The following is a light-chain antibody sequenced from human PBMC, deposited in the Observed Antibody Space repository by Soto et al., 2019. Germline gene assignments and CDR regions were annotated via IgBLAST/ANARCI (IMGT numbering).Light chain of an antibody. CDR3: QQFVRSPLP. J-gene: IGKJ4*01. CDR2: AAS. V-gene: IGKV3-20*01. CDR1: KSVNSNY. Sequence: QAPRPLAFICGKRSNLSCIASKSVNSNYLAWYQQKPGQAPRLLIYAASSRATGIPDRFSGSGSGTEFTLTISRLEPEDFAGYYCQQFVRSPLPFGGVSKVDVK.